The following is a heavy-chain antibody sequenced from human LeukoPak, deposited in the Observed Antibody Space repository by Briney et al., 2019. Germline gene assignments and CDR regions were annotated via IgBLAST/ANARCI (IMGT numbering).Heavy chain of an antibody. D-gene: IGHD3-22*01. Sequence: GASVKVSCKASGYTLTGYYMHWVRQAPGQGLEWMGWINPNSGGTKYAQNFQGRVTMTRDTSISTAYMELSSLRPDDTAVYYCARDNSNYYRGVDHWGQGTLVTVSS. CDR2: INPNSGGT. CDR1: GYTLTGYY. CDR3: ARDNSNYYRGVDH. V-gene: IGHV1-2*02. J-gene: IGHJ4*02.